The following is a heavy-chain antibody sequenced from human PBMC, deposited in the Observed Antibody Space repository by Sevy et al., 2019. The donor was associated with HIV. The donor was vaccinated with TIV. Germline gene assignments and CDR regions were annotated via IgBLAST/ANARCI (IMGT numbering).Heavy chain of an antibody. Sequence: GGSLRLSCAASGFTFSSYGMHWVRQAPGKGLEWVAVIWYDGSNKYYADSVKGRFTISRDNSKNTLYLQMNSLRAKDTAVYYCARDPSSMIVGNTPFDYWGQGTLVTVSS. CDR2: IWYDGSNK. D-gene: IGHD3-22*01. CDR1: GFTFSSYG. J-gene: IGHJ4*02. CDR3: ARDPSSMIVGNTPFDY. V-gene: IGHV3-33*01.